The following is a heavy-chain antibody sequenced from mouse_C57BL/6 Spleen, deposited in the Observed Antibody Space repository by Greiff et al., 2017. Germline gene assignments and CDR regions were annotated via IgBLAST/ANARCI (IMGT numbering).Heavy chain of an antibody. J-gene: IGHJ3*01. D-gene: IGHD3-2*02. V-gene: IGHV14-3*01. CDR2: IDPANGNT. CDR1: GFNIKNTY. Sequence: VQLKQSVAELVRPGASVKLSCTASGFNIKNTYMHWVKQRPEQGLEGIGRIDPANGNTKYAPKFQGKATITAGKSSNTAYLQLSSLTSEDTAIYYCARKDSSGAGFAYWGQGTLVTVSA. CDR3: ARKDSSGAGFAY.